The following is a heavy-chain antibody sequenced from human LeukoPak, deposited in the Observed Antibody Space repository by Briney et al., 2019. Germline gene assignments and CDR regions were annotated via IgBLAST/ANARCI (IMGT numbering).Heavy chain of an antibody. V-gene: IGHV3-23*01. CDR2: ISGSGGST. CDR3: AKGITGTMSYYYYMDV. J-gene: IGHJ6*03. D-gene: IGHD1-7*01. Sequence: PGGSLRLSCAASGFTFSSYAMSWVRQAPGRGLEWVSAISGSGGSTYYADSVKGRFTISRDNSKNTLYLQMNSLRAEDTAVYYCAKGITGTMSYYYYMDVWGKGTTVTVSS. CDR1: GFTFSSYA.